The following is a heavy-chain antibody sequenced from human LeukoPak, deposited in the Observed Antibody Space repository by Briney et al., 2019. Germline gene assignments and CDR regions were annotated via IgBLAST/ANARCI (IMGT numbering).Heavy chain of an antibody. CDR1: GFTVRSNY. D-gene: IGHD3-22*01. CDR2: IYSGGST. J-gene: IGHJ4*02. Sequence: PGGSLRLSCAASGFTVRSNYMSWVRQAPGKGLEWVSVIYSGGSTYYADSVKGRFTISRDNSKNTLYLQMNSLRAEDTAVYYCARDHYYDSSGYYRFDYWGQGTLITVSS. V-gene: IGHV3-53*01. CDR3: ARDHYYDSSGYYRFDY.